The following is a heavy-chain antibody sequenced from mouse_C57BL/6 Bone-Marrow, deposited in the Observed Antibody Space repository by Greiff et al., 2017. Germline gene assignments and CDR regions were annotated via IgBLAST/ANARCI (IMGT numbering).Heavy chain of an antibody. Sequence: VQLQQPGAELVKPGASVKMSCKASGYTFTSYWITWVKQRPGQGLEWIGDLYPTSGSTKYNEKFKSKAILTVDTSSNPAYMQLSSLTSEDSAVFYCARSGRLIRSYDYRGQGTTLTVSS. CDR1: GYTFTSYW. J-gene: IGHJ2*01. CDR3: ARSGRLIRSYDY. D-gene: IGHD1-1*01. V-gene: IGHV1-55*01. CDR2: LYPTSGST.